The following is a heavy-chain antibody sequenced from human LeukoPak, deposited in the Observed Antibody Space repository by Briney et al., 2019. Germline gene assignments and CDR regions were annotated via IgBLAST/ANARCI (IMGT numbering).Heavy chain of an antibody. J-gene: IGHJ4*02. CDR2: INHSGST. V-gene: IGHV4-34*01. CDR3: ASPDSSNPALDY. D-gene: IGHD6-13*01. CDR1: GGSFSGYY. Sequence: PSETLSLTCAVYGGSFSGYYWSWIRQPPGKGLEWIGEINHSGSTNYNPSLKSRVTISVDTSKNQFSLKPSSVTAADTAVYYCASPDSSNPALDYWGQGTLVTVSS.